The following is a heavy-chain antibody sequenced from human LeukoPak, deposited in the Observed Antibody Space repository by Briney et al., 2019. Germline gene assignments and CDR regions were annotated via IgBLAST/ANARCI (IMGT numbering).Heavy chain of an antibody. J-gene: IGHJ4*02. CDR1: GYAISSGYF. CDR2: IYHSGST. D-gene: IGHD1-26*01. Sequence: SETLSLTCTVSGYAISSGYFWGWIRQPPGKGLEWIGTIYHSGSTYYNPSLKSRVTISVDTSKNQFSLKLSSVTAADTAVYYCAKKWELSYWGQGTLVTVSS. CDR3: AKKWELSY. V-gene: IGHV4-38-2*02.